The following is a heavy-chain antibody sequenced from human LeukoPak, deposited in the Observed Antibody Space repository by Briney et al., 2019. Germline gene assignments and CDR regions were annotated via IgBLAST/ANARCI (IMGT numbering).Heavy chain of an antibody. CDR3: ARQYDSYFYYYLDL. D-gene: IGHD2-2*01. CDR2: LYHPDST. V-gene: IGHV4-38-2*01. CDR1: GYPINNAYD. J-gene: IGHJ6*03. Sequence: SETLSLNCAVSGYPINNAYDWVWIRQPPGKGLEWIGSLYHPDSTYYNPSLKSRVTMSVDTSRNQFSLKLSFVTAADTAVYYCARQYDSYFYYYLDLWGTGTTVTVSS.